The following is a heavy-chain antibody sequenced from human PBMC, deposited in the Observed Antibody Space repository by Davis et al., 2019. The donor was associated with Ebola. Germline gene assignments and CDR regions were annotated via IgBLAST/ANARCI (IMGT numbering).Heavy chain of an antibody. CDR3: ARVAVSGDFDY. D-gene: IGHD2-15*01. CDR1: GFTFSSYW. Sequence: GESLKISCAASGFTFSSYWMSWVRQAPGKGLEWVAVIWYDGSNKYYADSVKGRFTISRDNSKNTLYLQMNSLRAEDTAVYYCARVAVSGDFDYWGQGTLVTVSS. V-gene: IGHV3-33*08. CDR2: IWYDGSNK. J-gene: IGHJ4*02.